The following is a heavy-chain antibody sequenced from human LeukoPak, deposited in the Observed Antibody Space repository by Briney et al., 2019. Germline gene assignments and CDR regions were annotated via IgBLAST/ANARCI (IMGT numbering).Heavy chain of an antibody. D-gene: IGHD4/OR15-4a*01. CDR2: ISYDGSNK. CDR1: GFTFSSYG. CDR3: ARQGANAAFDY. V-gene: IGHV3-30*03. J-gene: IGHJ4*01. Sequence: GGSLRLSCAASGFTFSSYGMHWVRQAPGKGLEWVAIISYDGSNKYYADSVQGRFTISRDNSKNTLYLQMNSLRAEDTAVYFCARQGANAAFDYWGQGTLVTVSS.